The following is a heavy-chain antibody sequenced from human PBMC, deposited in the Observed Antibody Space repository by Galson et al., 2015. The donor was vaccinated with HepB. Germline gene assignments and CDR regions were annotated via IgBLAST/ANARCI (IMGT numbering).Heavy chain of an antibody. CDR2: IYPGDSDT. CDR1: GYSFSSKW. D-gene: IGHD6-13*01. Sequence: QSGAEVKKSGESLKISCKGSGYSFSSKWIGWVRQMPGKGLEWMGIIYPGDSDTRYSPSFQGQVTISADKSISTAFLQWSSLKASDTAMYYCARDGGASSWFFDYWGQGTLVTVSS. V-gene: IGHV5-51*01. J-gene: IGHJ4*02. CDR3: ARDGGASSWFFDY.